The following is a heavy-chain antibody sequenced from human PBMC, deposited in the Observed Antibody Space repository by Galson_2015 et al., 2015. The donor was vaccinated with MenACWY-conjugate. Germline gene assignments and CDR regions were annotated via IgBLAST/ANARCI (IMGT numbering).Heavy chain of an antibody. J-gene: IGHJ4*02. CDR3: ARKSGSGSYYEASFDS. V-gene: IGHV4-31*03. Sequence: TLSLTCTVSGGSIRSGGYYWSWIRPHPGKGLEWIGFIYYSGSTYHNPSLKSRLTMSVDTSRNQFSMDLRSVTAADTAVYYCARKSGSGSYYEASFDSWGQGTLVTVSS. D-gene: IGHD3-10*01. CDR1: GGSIRSGGYY. CDR2: IYYSGST.